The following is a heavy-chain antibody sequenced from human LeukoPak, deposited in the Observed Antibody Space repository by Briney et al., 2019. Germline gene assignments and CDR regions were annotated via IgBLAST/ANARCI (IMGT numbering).Heavy chain of an antibody. J-gene: IGHJ4*02. V-gene: IGHV4-30-4*01. CDR2: IYYSGGT. CDR3: ARVRPITVVRGVMITDGYLDY. CDR1: GGSISSGDYY. D-gene: IGHD3-10*01. Sequence: TSQTLSLTCTVSGGSISSGDYYWGWIRQPPGKGLEWIGYIYYSGGTYYNPSLKSRVTISVDTSKNQFSLNLSSVTAADTAVYFCARVRPITVVRGVMITDGYLDYWGQGTLVTVSS.